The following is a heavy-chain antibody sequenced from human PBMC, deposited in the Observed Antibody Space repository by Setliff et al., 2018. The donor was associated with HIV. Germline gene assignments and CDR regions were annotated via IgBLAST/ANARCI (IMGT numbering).Heavy chain of an antibody. J-gene: IGHJ5*02. CDR3: ARSDYYDSSGYSWFDP. V-gene: IGHV1-69*13. Sequence: SVKVSCKPSGYSFTNHYMHWVRQAPGQGLEWMGGIIPIFGTANYAQKFQGRVTITADESTSTAYMELSSLRSEDTAVYYCARSDYYDSSGYSWFDPWGQGTLVTVSS. CDR2: IIPIFGTA. D-gene: IGHD3-22*01. CDR1: GYSFTNHY.